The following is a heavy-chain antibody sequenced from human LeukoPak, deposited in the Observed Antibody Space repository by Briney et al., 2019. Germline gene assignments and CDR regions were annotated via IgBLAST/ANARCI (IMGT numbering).Heavy chain of an antibody. Sequence: ASVKVSCKASGYTFTDYYMHWVRQAPGQGLEWMGWINPNSGDTNYAQNFQGRVTLTRDTFISTAYMELSRLRSDDTAVYYCARSDGYDSSGYYYFEAFDIWGQGTMVTVSS. CDR3: ARSDGYDSSGYYYFEAFDI. D-gene: IGHD3-22*01. V-gene: IGHV1-2*02. CDR2: INPNSGDT. CDR1: GYTFTDYY. J-gene: IGHJ3*02.